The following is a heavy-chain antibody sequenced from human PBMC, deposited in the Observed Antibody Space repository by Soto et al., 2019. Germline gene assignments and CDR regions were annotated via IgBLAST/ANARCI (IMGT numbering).Heavy chain of an antibody. CDR2: SIPILGRA. CDR1: AGTFNNHS. J-gene: IGHJ4*02. Sequence: QVQLGQSGTEVKKPGSSVAVSCQASAGTFNNHSLSWVRQAPGQGLAWMGRSIPILGRADYSQKFQGRLTLTVDKSTSTADMELSSLTSEDTAVYYCVIDLGYFDFWGQGTLVTVSS. CDR3: VIDLGYFDF. D-gene: IGHD2-15*01. V-gene: IGHV1-69*02.